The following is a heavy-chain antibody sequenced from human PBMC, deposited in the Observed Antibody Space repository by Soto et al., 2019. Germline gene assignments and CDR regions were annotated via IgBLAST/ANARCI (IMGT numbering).Heavy chain of an antibody. CDR2: ISYDGSNK. CDR1: GFTFSSYG. Sequence: PGGSLRLSCAASGFTFSSYGMHWVRQAPGKGLEWVAVISYDGSNKYYADSVKGRFTISRDNSKNTLYLQMNSLRAEDTAVYYCAKDPTEDAFDIWGQGTMVTVSS. V-gene: IGHV3-30*18. J-gene: IGHJ3*02. CDR3: AKDPTEDAFDI.